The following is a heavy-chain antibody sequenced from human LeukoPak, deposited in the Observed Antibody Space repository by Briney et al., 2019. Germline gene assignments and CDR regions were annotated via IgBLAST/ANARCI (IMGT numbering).Heavy chain of an antibody. CDR3: ARDSRILTGYWAFDI. J-gene: IGHJ3*02. CDR1: GFTFSSYE. Sequence: GGSLRLSCAASGFTFSSYEMNWVRQAPGKGLEWVSYISSSGSTIYYADSVKGRFTISRDNAKNSLYLQMNSLRAEDTAVYHCARDSRILTGYWAFDIWGQGTRVTVSS. V-gene: IGHV3-48*03. D-gene: IGHD3-9*01. CDR2: ISSSGSTI.